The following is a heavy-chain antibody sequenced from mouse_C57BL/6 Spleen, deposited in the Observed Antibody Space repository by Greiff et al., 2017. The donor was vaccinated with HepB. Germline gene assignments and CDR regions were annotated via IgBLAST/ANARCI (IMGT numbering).Heavy chain of an antibody. CDR2: IDPSDSYT. Sequence: VQLQQSGAELVMPGASVKLSCKASGYTFTSYWMHWVKQRPGQGLEWIGEIDPSDSYTNYNQKFKGKSTLTVDKSSSTAYMQLSSLTSEDSAVYYCARSGTTVVARYFDVWGTGTTVTVSS. CDR3: ARSGTTVVARYFDV. J-gene: IGHJ1*03. V-gene: IGHV1-69*01. CDR1: GYTFTSYW. D-gene: IGHD1-1*01.